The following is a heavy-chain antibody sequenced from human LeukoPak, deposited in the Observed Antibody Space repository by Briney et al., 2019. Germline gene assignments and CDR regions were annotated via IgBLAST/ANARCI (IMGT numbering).Heavy chain of an antibody. CDR1: GFTFNKYS. J-gene: IGHJ6*03. CDR2: ISSSSSYI. D-gene: IGHD3-3*01. Sequence: GGSLRLSCAASGFTFNKYSMNWVRQAPGKGLEWVSSISSSSSYIYYADSVKGRFTISRDNAKNSLYLQMNSLRAEDTAVYYCARDYASQYDFWLGDYYYYMDVWGKGTTVTVSS. V-gene: IGHV3-21*01. CDR3: ARDYASQYDFWLGDYYYYMDV.